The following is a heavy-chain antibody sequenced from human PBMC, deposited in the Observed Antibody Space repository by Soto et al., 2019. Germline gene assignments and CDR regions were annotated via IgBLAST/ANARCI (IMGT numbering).Heavy chain of an antibody. CDR1: GFTFSSYA. D-gene: IGHD3-22*01. CDR3: AANRGYNYYYGMDV. J-gene: IGHJ6*02. Sequence: EVQLLESGGGLVQPGGSLRLSCAASGFTFSSYAMSWVRQAPGKGLEWVSAISGSGGSTYYADSVKGRFTISRDNSKNTLYLQMNRLRAEDTAVYYCAANRGYNYYYGMDVWGQGTTVTVSS. V-gene: IGHV3-23*01. CDR2: ISGSGGST.